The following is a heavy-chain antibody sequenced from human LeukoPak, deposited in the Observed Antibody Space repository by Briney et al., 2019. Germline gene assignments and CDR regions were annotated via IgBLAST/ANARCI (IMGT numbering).Heavy chain of an antibody. CDR1: GGTFSSYA. J-gene: IGHJ4*02. Sequence: AASVKVSCKASGGTFSSYAISWVRQAPGQGLEWMGRINPNIADDTDTAQNFQGRVTMTRDTSISTAYMELSSLRSNDTAVYYCARGNGYYFDFWGQGTQVTVSS. V-gene: IGHV1-2*06. CDR2: INPNIADDT. D-gene: IGHD3-22*01. CDR3: ARGNGYYFDF.